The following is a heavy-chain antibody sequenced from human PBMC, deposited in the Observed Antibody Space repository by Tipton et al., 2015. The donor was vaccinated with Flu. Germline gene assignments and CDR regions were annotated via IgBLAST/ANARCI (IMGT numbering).Heavy chain of an antibody. Sequence: TLSLTCTVSGGSISSYYWSWIRQPPGKGLEWIGYIYYSGRTNYNPSLKSRVTISVDTSKNQFSLKLSSVTAADTAVYYCARAPIVVVPAATPTDAFDIWGQGTMVTVSS. V-gene: IGHV4-59*01. J-gene: IGHJ3*02. CDR3: ARAPIVVVPAATPTDAFDI. D-gene: IGHD2-2*01. CDR1: GGSISSYY. CDR2: IYYSGRT.